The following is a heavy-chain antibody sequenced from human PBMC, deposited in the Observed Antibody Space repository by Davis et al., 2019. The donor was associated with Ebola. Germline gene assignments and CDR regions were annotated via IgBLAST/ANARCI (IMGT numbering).Heavy chain of an antibody. J-gene: IGHJ5*02. V-gene: IGHV1-18*04. CDR1: GYTFISFG. D-gene: IGHD2-15*01. CDR2: INPHNNNT. CDR3: ARDSEGRVAARFDP. Sequence: ASVKVSCKASGYTFISFGITWVRQAPGQGLEWMGWINPHNNNTNYAQNVQGRVTMTTDTSTNTAYMEVGSLRSDDTAGYYCARDSEGRVAARFDPWGQGTLVTVSS.